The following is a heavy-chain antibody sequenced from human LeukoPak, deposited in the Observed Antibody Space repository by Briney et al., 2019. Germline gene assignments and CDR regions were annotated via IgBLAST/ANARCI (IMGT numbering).Heavy chain of an antibody. CDR2: IWYDGSDE. D-gene: IGHD3-22*01. V-gene: IGHV3-33*08. J-gene: IGHJ4*02. CDR1: GFTFSNYW. Sequence: GGSLRLSCAASGFTFSNYWMHWVRQAPGKGLEWVSIIWYDGSDEYYADSVKGRFTISRDNSKNTLYLQMNSLRAEDTAVYYCARDGGYHSSGPFDYWGQGTLVTVSS. CDR3: ARDGGYHSSGPFDY.